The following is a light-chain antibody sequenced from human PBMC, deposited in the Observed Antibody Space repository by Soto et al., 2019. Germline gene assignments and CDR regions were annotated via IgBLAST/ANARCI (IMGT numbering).Light chain of an antibody. V-gene: IGKV3-15*01. CDR1: QRISSN. J-gene: IGKJ1*01. CDR2: GAS. Sequence: TVLTHPPSSLSVTPGERATLSCSVRQRISSNLAWYKQNPGQAPRLLIYGASTRATGIPARFSGSGSGTEFTLTSMSLQYEEFAVYYCQQYHHWWTFGQGTKVEI. CDR3: QQYHHWWT.